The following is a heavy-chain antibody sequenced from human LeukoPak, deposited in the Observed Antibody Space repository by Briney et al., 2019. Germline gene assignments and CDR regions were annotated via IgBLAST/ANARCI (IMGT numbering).Heavy chain of an antibody. CDR1: GGTFSSYT. CDR3: AILLCAQLWFEFDY. CDR2: IIPILGIA. V-gene: IGHV1-69*02. Sequence: SVKVSCKASGGTFSSYTISWVRQAPGQGLEWMGRIIPILGIANYAQKFQGRVTITADKSTSTAYMELSSLRSEDTAVYYCAILLCAQLWFEFDYWGQGTLVTVSS. J-gene: IGHJ4*02. D-gene: IGHD5-18*01.